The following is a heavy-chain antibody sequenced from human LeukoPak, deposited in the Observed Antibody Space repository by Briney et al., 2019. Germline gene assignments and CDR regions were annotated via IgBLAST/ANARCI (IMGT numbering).Heavy chain of an antibody. CDR1: GFTFSSQW. CDR3: ARAFS. Sequence: GGSLRLSCAASGFTFSSQWMSWVRQAPGKGLEWVANIKEDGSEKSYVDSVKGRFTISRDNAKNLLYPQMNSLRAEDTAVYYCARAFSWGQGTLVTVSS. J-gene: IGHJ5*02. V-gene: IGHV3-7*01. CDR2: IKEDGSEK. D-gene: IGHD3-16*01.